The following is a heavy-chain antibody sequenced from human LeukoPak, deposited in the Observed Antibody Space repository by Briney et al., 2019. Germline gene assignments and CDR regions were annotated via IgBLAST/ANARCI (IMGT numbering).Heavy chain of an antibody. CDR3: AREGGYCSSTSCYKGAFDI. CDR1: GYTFTGYY. D-gene: IGHD2-2*02. CDR2: INPNSGGT. J-gene: IGHJ3*02. Sequence: ASVKVSCKASGYTFTGYYMHWVRPAPGQGLEWVGWINPNSGGTNYAQKFQGRVTMTRDTSISTAYMELSRLRSDDTAVYYCAREGGYCSSTSCYKGAFDIWGQGTMVTVSS. V-gene: IGHV1-2*02.